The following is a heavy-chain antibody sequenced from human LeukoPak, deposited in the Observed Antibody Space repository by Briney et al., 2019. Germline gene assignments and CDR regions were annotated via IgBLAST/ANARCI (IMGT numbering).Heavy chain of an antibody. V-gene: IGHV3-66*01. CDR1: GFIVSSNY. Sequence: GGSLRLSCAASGFIVSSNYMSWVRQAPGKGLEWVSVIYSGGSTYYADPVKGRFTISRDNSKNALWLQMNSLRAEDTGVYYCARDGRIAPPSWGQGTMVTVSS. CDR2: IYSGGST. D-gene: IGHD6-13*01. CDR3: ARDGRIAPPS. J-gene: IGHJ3*01.